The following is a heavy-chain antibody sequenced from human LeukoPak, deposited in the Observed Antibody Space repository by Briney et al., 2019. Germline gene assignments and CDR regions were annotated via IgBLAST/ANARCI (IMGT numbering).Heavy chain of an antibody. CDR3: ARDRYCGGDCYSYAFDI. D-gene: IGHD2-21*02. V-gene: IGHV4-61*08. CDR1: GGSISSGDYY. CDR2: IYYSGST. J-gene: IGHJ3*02. Sequence: PSETLSLTCTVSGGSISSGDYYWSWIRQPPGKGLEWIGYIYYSGSTNYNPSLKSRVTISVDTSKNQFSLKLSSVTAADTAVYYCARDRYCGGDCYSYAFDIWGQGTMVTVSS.